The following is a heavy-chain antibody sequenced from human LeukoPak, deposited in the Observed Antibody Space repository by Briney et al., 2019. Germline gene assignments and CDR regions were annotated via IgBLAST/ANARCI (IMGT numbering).Heavy chain of an antibody. CDR1: GFTFATSA. D-gene: IGHD4-17*01. V-gene: IGHV1-58*01. J-gene: IGHJ6*02. CDR3: AATSTVTSGGTYYGMDV. CDR2: IVVASGHT. Sequence: ASVKVSCKASGFTFATSAVQWVRQARGQRLEWIGWIVVASGHTNYAQRFHERVSIIRDMSTSTAYMDLSSLRSEDTAVYYCAATSTVTSGGTYYGMDVRGQGTTVTVSS.